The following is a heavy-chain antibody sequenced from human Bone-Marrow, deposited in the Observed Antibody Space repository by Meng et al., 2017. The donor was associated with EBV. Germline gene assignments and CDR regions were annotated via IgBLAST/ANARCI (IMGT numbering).Heavy chain of an antibody. J-gene: IGHJ4*02. CDR3: ARSPLWFGESNFDY. Sequence: QFQLVQSGAEVKKPGASVKVSCKASGYTFTSYAMHWVRQASGQRLEWMGWINAGNGNTKYSQKFQGRVTITRDTSASTAYMELSSLRSEDTAVYYCARSPLWFGESNFDYWGQGTLVTVSS. D-gene: IGHD3-10*01. CDR2: INAGNGNT. CDR1: GYTFTSYA. V-gene: IGHV1-3*01.